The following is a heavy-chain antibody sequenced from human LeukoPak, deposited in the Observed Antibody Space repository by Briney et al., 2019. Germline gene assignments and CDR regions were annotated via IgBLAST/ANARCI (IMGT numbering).Heavy chain of an antibody. CDR3: ARDWISGGWLRKDSSGYFDV. J-gene: IGHJ6*04. CDR2: TNSGGTST. V-gene: IGHV3-23*01. Sequence: GGSLRLSCATSGFPFSDFSMSWVRQAPGKGLEWISTTNSGGTSTYYAESVKGRFTNSRDNSKNPLYLQMNNLSAEDTAVYYCARDWISGGWLRKDSSGYFDVWGKGTTVSVSS. D-gene: IGHD3-22*01. CDR1: GFPFSDFS.